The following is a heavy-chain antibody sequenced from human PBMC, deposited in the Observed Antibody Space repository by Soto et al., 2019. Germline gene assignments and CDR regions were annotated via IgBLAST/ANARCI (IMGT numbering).Heavy chain of an antibody. J-gene: IGHJ4*02. CDR2: INSGSTYR. Sequence: LRLSCAASGFMFSSYRMNWVRQAPGKGLEWVSSINSGSTYRYYADSVQGRFTISRNNARNSFYLQMNSLGVEDTAVYYCARDLTTYGSPHFDYWGQGTLVTVSS. CDR1: GFMFSSYR. V-gene: IGHV3-21*06. CDR3: ARDLTTYGSPHFDY. D-gene: IGHD3-10*01.